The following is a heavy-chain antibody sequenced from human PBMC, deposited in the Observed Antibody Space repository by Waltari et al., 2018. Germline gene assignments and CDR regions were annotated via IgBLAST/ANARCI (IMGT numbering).Heavy chain of an antibody. CDR3: TRDQINNSLRGWFDP. V-gene: IGHV1-2*02. CDR2: ISPKSAGT. J-gene: IGHJ5*02. Sequence: QVQLVQSGAELRKPGASVKVSCKASGSTVTDNYFHWVRQAPGQGLEWMGWISPKSAGTNYAQKFQGRVTMTRDTSISTVYMELSSLRSDDTAIYYCTRDQINNSLRGWFDPWGQGTLVIVSS. D-gene: IGHD1-1*01. CDR1: GSTVTDNY.